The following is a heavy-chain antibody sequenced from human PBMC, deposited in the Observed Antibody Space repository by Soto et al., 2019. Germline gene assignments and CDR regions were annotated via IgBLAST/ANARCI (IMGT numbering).Heavy chain of an antibody. D-gene: IGHD2-2*02. CDR2: IGTAGDT. CDR1: GFTFSSYD. J-gene: IGHJ3*02. V-gene: IGHV3-13*01. Sequence: GGSLRLSCAASGFTFSSYDMHWVRQATGKGLEWVSAIGTAGDTYYPGSVKGRYTISRENAKNYLYLQMNSLRAGDTAVYYCARAGVYCSRTSGYTSAFDIWGQGTMVTVSS. CDR3: ARAGVYCSRTSGYTSAFDI.